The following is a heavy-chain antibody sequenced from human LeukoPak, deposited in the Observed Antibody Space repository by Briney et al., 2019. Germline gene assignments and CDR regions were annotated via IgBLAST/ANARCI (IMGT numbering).Heavy chain of an antibody. CDR2: VHHTGRA. CDR1: GDSISGSNYH. Sequence: SETLSLTCAVSGDSISGSNYHWGWIRQPPGKGLEWLGTVHHTGRAFYNPSLRGRTTVSVDTSKNEFSLKLTSVTAADTAVYYCAREPDAWGQGILVIVSS. J-gene: IGHJ5*02. V-gene: IGHV4-39*07. CDR3: AREPDA.